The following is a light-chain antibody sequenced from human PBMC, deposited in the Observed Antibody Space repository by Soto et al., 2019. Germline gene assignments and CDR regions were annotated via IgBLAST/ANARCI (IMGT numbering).Light chain of an antibody. V-gene: IGKV1-5*03. Sequence: DVQMTQSPATLSGSVGDRVTITCRASQTISSWLAWYQQKPGKAPKLLIYKASTLKSGVPSRFSGSGSGTEFTLTISSLQPDDFATYYCQQYNGYSPITFGQGTRLEIK. CDR1: QTISSW. CDR2: KAS. CDR3: QQYNGYSPIT. J-gene: IGKJ5*01.